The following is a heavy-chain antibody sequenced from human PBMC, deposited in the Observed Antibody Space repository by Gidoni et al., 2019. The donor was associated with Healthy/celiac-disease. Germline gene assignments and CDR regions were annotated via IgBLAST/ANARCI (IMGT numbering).Heavy chain of an antibody. CDR2: ISYDGSNK. CDR3: AKDLGYSSSWYVFDY. Sequence: QVQLVESGGGVVQPGRSLRLSCAASGFTFSSYGMHGVRQAPGKGLEWVAVISYDGSNKYYADSVKGRFTISRDNSKNTLYLQMNSLRAEDTAVYYCAKDLGYSSSWYVFDYWGQGTLVTVSS. J-gene: IGHJ4*02. D-gene: IGHD6-13*01. CDR1: GFTFSSYG. V-gene: IGHV3-30*18.